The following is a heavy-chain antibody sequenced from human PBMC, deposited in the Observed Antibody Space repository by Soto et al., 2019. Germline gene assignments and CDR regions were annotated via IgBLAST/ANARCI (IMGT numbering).Heavy chain of an antibody. CDR3: TRASRGSGTYHFDY. J-gene: IGHJ4*02. D-gene: IGHD3-10*01. Sequence: VGSLRLSCAASGFTFSSYDMLWVRQAPGKGLEWVSVIGTAGDTFYSDSVEGRFTISRENARNSFYLQMNSLRADDTAVYYCTRASRGSGTYHFDYWGQGTLVTVSS. CDR2: IGTAGDT. V-gene: IGHV3-13*01. CDR1: GFTFSSYD.